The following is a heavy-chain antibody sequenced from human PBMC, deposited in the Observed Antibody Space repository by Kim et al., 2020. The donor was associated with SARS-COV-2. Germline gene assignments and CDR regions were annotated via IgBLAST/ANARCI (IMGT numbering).Heavy chain of an antibody. J-gene: IGHJ6*02. CDR3: ARGAYYDFWSGYYVPGKPRVSGMDV. V-gene: IGHV4-34*01. CDR1: GGSFSGYY. Sequence: SETLYLTCAVYGGSFSGYYWSWIRQPPGKGLEWIGEINHSGSTNYNPSLKSRVTISVDTSKNQFSLKLSSVTAADTAVYYCARGAYYDFWSGYYVPGKPRVSGMDVWGQGTTVTVSS. D-gene: IGHD3-3*01. CDR2: INHSGST.